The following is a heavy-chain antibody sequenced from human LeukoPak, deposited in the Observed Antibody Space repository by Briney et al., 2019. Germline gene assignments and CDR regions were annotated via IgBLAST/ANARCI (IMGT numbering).Heavy chain of an antibody. CDR1: GYSISSGYY. CDR3: ARGDARDAEYYFDY. Sequence: PSETLSLTCTVSGYSISSGYYWGWIRQPPGKGLEWIGSIYHSGSTYYNPSLKSRVTISVDTSKNQFSLKLSSVTAADTAVYYCARGDARDAEYYFDYWGQGTLVTVSS. V-gene: IGHV4-38-2*02. J-gene: IGHJ4*02. CDR2: IYHSGST.